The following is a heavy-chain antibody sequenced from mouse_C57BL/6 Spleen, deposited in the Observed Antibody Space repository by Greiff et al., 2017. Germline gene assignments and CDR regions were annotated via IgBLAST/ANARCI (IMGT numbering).Heavy chain of an antibody. Sequence: VQLQQSGPGLVKPSQSLSLTCSVTGYSITSGYYWNWIRQFPGNKLEWMGYISYDGSNNYNPSLKNRISITRDTSKNQFFLKLNSVTTEDTATYYCARLDRYYFDYWGQGTTLTVSS. D-gene: IGHD3-1*01. J-gene: IGHJ2*01. CDR2: ISYDGSN. CDR3: ARLDRYYFDY. V-gene: IGHV3-6*01. CDR1: GYSITSGYY.